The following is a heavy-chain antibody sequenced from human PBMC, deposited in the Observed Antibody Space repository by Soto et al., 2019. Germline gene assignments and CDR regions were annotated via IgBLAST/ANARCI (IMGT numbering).Heavy chain of an antibody. D-gene: IGHD3-3*01. Sequence: ASVKVSCKASGYTFASYDINWVRQATGQGLEWMGWMNPNSGNTGYAQKFQGRVTMTRNTSISTAYMELSSLRSEDTAVYYCARTDPYDFWSGSLYYYYGMDVWGQGTTVTVSS. CDR2: MNPNSGNT. V-gene: IGHV1-8*01. CDR1: GYTFASYD. J-gene: IGHJ6*02. CDR3: ARTDPYDFWSGSLYYYYGMDV.